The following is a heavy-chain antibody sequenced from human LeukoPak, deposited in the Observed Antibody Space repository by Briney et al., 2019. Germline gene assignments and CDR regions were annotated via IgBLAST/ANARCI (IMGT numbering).Heavy chain of an antibody. CDR1: GFTFSSYA. D-gene: IGHD6-13*01. Sequence: GSLRLSCAASGFTFSSYAISWVRPAPGEGLEWVSAISGSGGSTYYADSVKGRFTISRDNSKNTLYLQMNSLRAEDTAVYYCAKDSLPGYSSSWNYFDYWGQGTLVTVSS. CDR3: AKDSLPGYSSSWNYFDY. V-gene: IGHV3-23*01. CDR2: ISGSGGST. J-gene: IGHJ4*02.